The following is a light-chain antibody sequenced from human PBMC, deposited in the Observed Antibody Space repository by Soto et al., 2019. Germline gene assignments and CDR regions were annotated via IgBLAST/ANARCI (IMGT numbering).Light chain of an antibody. V-gene: IGKV3-20*01. CDR3: QQYGSAPRT. Sequence: EIVLTQSPGTPSLSPGERATLSCRASQSVSSNYLGWYQQKPGQAPRLLIYGASSRATGIPDRFSGSGSGTDFTLTISKLEPEDFAVYYCQQYGSAPRTFGQGTKLEIK. CDR1: QSVSSNY. CDR2: GAS. J-gene: IGKJ2*01.